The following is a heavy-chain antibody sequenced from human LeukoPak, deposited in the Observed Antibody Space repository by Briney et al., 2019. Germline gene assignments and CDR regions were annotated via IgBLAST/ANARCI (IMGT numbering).Heavy chain of an antibody. J-gene: IGHJ1*01. CDR2: ISYDGSNK. CDR3: ARGRGELAGGFQH. D-gene: IGHD1-26*01. CDR1: GFTFSSYA. Sequence: GGSLRLSCAASGFTFSSYAMHWVRQAPGKGLEWVAVISYDGSNKYYADSVKGRFTISRDNSKNTLYLQMNSLRVEDTAVYYCARGRGELAGGFQHWGQGTLVTVSS. V-gene: IGHV3-30-3*01.